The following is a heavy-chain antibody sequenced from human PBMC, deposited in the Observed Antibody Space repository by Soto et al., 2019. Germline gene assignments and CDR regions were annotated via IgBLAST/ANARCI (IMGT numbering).Heavy chain of an antibody. D-gene: IGHD4-17*01. V-gene: IGHV4-31*03. Sequence: QVQLQESGPGLVKPSQTLSLTCTVSGGSISSGEHYWSWIRQLPGKGLEWIGNIYYSGSNYYNPSLKSRVPLSVDTSKNQFSLNLSSVTAADTAIYYCARDRYGVPRGDYFDSWGQGILVTVSS. J-gene: IGHJ4*02. CDR1: GGSISSGEHY. CDR2: IYYSGSN. CDR3: ARDRYGVPRGDYFDS.